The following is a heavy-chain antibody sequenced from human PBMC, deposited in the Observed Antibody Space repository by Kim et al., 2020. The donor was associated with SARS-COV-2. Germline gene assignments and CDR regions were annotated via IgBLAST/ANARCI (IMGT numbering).Heavy chain of an antibody. D-gene: IGHD2-21*01. CDR3: AREATYCGGDCYDY. J-gene: IGHJ4*02. Sequence: ADSVKGRFTISRDNSKNTLYLQMNSLRAEDTAVYYCAREATYCGGDCYDYWGQGTLVTVSS. V-gene: IGHV3-33*01.